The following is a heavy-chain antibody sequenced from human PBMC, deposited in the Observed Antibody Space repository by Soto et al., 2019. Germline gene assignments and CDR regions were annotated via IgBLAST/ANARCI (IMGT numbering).Heavy chain of an antibody. Sequence: PWGSLRLSCAASGFTVSSNYMNWVRQAPGKGLEWVSVIYIGGSTYYADSVKGRFTISRDNSKNTLYLQMNSLRAEDTAVYYCARAQSLISGSYCECWGEENMVNLSS. CDR1: GFTVSSNY. CDR3: ARAQSLISGSYCEC. V-gene: IGHV3-53*01. J-gene: IGHJ4*02. CDR2: IYIGGST. D-gene: IGHD1-26*01.